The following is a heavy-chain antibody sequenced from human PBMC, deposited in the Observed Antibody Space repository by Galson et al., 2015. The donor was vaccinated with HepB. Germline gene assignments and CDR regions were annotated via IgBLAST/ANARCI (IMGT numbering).Heavy chain of an antibody. CDR2: IRWNSGSI. J-gene: IGHJ6*02. D-gene: IGHD5-12*01. CDR3: ARDAVSGYDWYYYYGMDV. Sequence: SLRLSCAASGFTFDDYAMHWVRQAPGKGLEWVSGIRWNSGSIGYADSVKGRFTISRDNAKNSLYLQMNSLRAEDTALYYCARDAVSGYDWYYYYGMDVWGQGTTVTVSS. CDR1: GFTFDDYA. V-gene: IGHV3-9*01.